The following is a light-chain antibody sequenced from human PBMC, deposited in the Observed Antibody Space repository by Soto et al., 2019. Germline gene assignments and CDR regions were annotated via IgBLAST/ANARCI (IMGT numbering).Light chain of an antibody. J-gene: IGKJ1*01. Sequence: EIVMTQSPATLSVSPGERATLCCRAGQSVRNNLAWHQQKPGKAPRLLIYGASNRATGIPDRFSGSGSGTDFTITIRRLEPEDSAVYYCQQYGSSGTFGQGTKVDIK. CDR2: GAS. CDR3: QQYGSSGT. CDR1: QSVRNN. V-gene: IGKV3-20*01.